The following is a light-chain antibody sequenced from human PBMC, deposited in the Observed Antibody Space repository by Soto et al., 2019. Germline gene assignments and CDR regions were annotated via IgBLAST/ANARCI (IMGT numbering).Light chain of an antibody. CDR1: QSVSNN. V-gene: IGKV3-15*01. Sequence: EIVLTQSPGTLSLSPGERATLSCRASQSVSNNYLAWYQQKPGQAPRLLIYSASIGATGTPARFSGSGSGSDFTLTISSLQSEDFAVYYCQQYNKWPLTFGPGTKVDI. CDR2: SAS. J-gene: IGKJ3*01. CDR3: QQYNKWPLT.